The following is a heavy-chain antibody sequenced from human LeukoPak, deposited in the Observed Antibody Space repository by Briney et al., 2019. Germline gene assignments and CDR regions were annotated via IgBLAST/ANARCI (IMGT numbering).Heavy chain of an antibody. CDR3: AVVLGGYRYGDFDY. Sequence: GRSLRLSCSASGFAFGEYAMHWVRQPPGQGLEWVSGISWNSASTGCGDSVKGRFTISRDNSKNTLYLQMNSLRAEDTAVYYCAVVLGGYRYGDFDYWGQGTLVTVSS. CDR1: GFAFGEYA. V-gene: IGHV3-9*01. D-gene: IGHD5-18*01. J-gene: IGHJ4*02. CDR2: ISWNSAST.